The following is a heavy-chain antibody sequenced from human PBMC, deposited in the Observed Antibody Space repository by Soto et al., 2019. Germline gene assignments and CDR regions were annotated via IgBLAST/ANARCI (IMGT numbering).Heavy chain of an antibody. J-gene: IGHJ3*01. D-gene: IGHD3-10*01. V-gene: IGHV3-30*18. CDR2: ISKDGRNR. CDR1: GFSFSNYA. Sequence: QVQLVESGGTVVQPGRSLTLSCEATGFSFSNYAMHWVRQAPGKGLEWVAVISKDGRNRLYVGFVRGRFTISRDNSKNTVYLQMNNLRAEDTAVYFCAKDHMGDYGAGSYFSLWGQGTVVTVSS. CDR3: AKDHMGDYGAGSYFSL.